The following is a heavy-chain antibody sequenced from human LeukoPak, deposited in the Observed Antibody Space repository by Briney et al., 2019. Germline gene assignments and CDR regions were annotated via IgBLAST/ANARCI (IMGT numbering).Heavy chain of an antibody. CDR1: GGSISSSSYY. J-gene: IGHJ3*02. V-gene: IGHV4-39*01. Sequence: SETLSLTCTVSGGSISSSSYYWGWIRQPQGKGLEWIGSIYYSGSTYYNPSLKSRVTISVDTSKNQFSLKLSSVTAADTAVYYCARLDRTGYSSSTSCYDAFDIWGQGTMVTVSS. CDR3: ARLDRTGYSSSTSCYDAFDI. D-gene: IGHD2-2*01. CDR2: IYYSGST.